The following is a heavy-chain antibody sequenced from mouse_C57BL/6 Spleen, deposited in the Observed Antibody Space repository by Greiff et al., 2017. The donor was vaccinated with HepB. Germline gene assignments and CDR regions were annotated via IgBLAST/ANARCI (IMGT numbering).Heavy chain of an antibody. V-gene: IGHV5-17*01. CDR3: ARDYYGSSYGTSLDY. CDR2: ISSGSSTI. Sequence: DVKLVESGGGLVKPGGSLKLSCAASGFTFSDYGMHWVRQAPEKGLEWVAYISSGSSTIYYADTVKGRFTISRDNAKNTLFLQMTSLRSEDTAMYYCARDYYGSSYGTSLDYWGQGTTLTVSS. CDR1: GFTFSDYG. J-gene: IGHJ2*01. D-gene: IGHD1-1*01.